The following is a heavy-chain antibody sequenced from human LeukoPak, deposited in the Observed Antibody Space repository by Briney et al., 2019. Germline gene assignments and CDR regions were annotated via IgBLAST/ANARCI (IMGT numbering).Heavy chain of an antibody. CDR1: GGSISSYY. Sequence: KPSETLSLTCTVSGGSISSYYWSWIRQPPGKGLEWIGYIYYSGSTNYNPSLKSRVTISVDTSKNQFSLKLSSVTAADTAVYYCARWPANCSGGSCYSRLFYYYYGMDVWGQGTTVTVSS. D-gene: IGHD2-15*01. CDR3: ARWPANCSGGSCYSRLFYYYYGMDV. CDR2: IYYSGST. V-gene: IGHV4-59*12. J-gene: IGHJ6*02.